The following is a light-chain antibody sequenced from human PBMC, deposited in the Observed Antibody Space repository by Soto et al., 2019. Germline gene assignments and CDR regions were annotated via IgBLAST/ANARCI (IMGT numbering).Light chain of an antibody. CDR3: SSYTNKDTLL. CDR1: SSDVGGYDH. J-gene: IGLJ3*02. CDR2: DVT. V-gene: IGLV2-14*03. Sequence: QSALTQPASVSGSPGQSITISCTGTSSDVGGYDHVSWYQQHPGKAPKLIIYDVTVRPSGISPRFSGSKSDNTASLAVSGLQPEDEADYYSSSYTNKDTLLFGGGTKLTVL.